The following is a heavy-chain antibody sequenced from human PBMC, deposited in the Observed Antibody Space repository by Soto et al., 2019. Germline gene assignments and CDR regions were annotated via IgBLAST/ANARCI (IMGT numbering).Heavy chain of an antibody. CDR1: GGSITTGGYY. J-gene: IGHJ4*02. CDR2: RYYSEST. D-gene: IGHD2-15*01. CDR3: ARTKCSGGSCYSWSLDY. Sequence: PSETLSLTCTVSGGSITTGGYYWSWIRQLPGKGLEWIGHRYYSESTYYNPSLKSRVSISLDTSKNQFSLKVSFVTAADTAMYYCARTKCSGGSCYSWSLDYWGQGTPVTVSS. V-gene: IGHV4-31*03.